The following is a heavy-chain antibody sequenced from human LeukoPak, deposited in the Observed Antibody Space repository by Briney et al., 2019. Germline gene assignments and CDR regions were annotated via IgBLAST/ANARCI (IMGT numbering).Heavy chain of an antibody. J-gene: IGHJ6*03. CDR2: ISGSGGST. CDR1: GFTFSSYS. CDR3: GKDVEPRYRHYYYYMDV. Sequence: GGSLRLSCAASGFTFSSYSMSWVRQAPGKGLEWVSGISGSGGSTYYADSVEGRSTISRDTYNNTLYLQMTSLRADDAAIYYCGKDVEPRYRHYYYYMDVWGKGTTVTLSS. V-gene: IGHV3-23*01. D-gene: IGHD3-16*02.